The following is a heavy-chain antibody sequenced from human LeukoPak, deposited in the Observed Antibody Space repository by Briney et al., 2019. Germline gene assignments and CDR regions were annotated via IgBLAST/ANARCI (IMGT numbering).Heavy chain of an antibody. V-gene: IGHV1-58*02. J-gene: IGHJ3*02. D-gene: IGHD3-3*01. Sequence: ASVKVSCKASGFTFTSSAMQWVRQARGQRLEWIGWIVVGSGNTNYAQKVQERVTITRDMSTSTAYMELSSLRSEDTAVYYCAASRRTITPPWEAFDIWGQGTMVTVSS. CDR2: IVVGSGNT. CDR3: AASRRTITPPWEAFDI. CDR1: GFTFTSSA.